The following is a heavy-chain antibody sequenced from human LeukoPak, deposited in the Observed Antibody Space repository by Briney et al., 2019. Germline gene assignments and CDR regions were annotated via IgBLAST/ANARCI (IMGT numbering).Heavy chain of an antibody. D-gene: IGHD2-15*01. CDR2: IYYSGST. V-gene: IGHV4-59*01. Sequence: PSETLSLTCTVSGGSISSYYWSWIRQPPGKGLEWIGYIYYSGSTNYNPSPKSRVTISVDTSKNQFSLKLSSVTAADTAVYYCARERYCSGGSCPGGNWFDPWGQGTLVTVSS. CDR1: GGSISSYY. J-gene: IGHJ5*02. CDR3: ARERYCSGGSCPGGNWFDP.